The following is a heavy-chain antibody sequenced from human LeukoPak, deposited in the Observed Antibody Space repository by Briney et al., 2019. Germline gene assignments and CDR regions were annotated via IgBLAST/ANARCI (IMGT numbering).Heavy chain of an antibody. Sequence: ASVKVSCKASGYTFTSYAMNWVRQAPGQGLEWMGWINTNTGNPTYAQGFTGRFVFSLDTSVSTAYLQISSLKAEDTAVYYCARPSPSYYYDSSGYPTLGYWGQGTLVTVSS. CDR3: ARPSPSYYYDSSGYPTLGY. D-gene: IGHD3-22*01. J-gene: IGHJ4*02. V-gene: IGHV7-4-1*02. CDR1: GYTFTSYA. CDR2: INTNTGNP.